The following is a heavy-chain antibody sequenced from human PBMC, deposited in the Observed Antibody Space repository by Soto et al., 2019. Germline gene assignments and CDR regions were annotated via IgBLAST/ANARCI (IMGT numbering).Heavy chain of an antibody. CDR1: GFPFINYA. D-gene: IGHD3-10*01. Sequence: EVQLLDSGGGSVQPGGSLRLSCAASGFPFINYAMHWVRQAPGKGLELVSAISGSGGRTYYGDSVKGRFTISRDNSKDTLYLHMNRLTPEDTAVYFCAKEGVRDSAISLYGFDQWGQGTRVTVSS. J-gene: IGHJ4*02. CDR2: ISGSGGRT. CDR3: AKEGVRDSAISLYGFDQ. V-gene: IGHV3-23*01.